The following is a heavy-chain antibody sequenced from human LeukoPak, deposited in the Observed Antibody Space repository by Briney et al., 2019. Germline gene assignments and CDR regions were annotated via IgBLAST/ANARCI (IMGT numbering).Heavy chain of an antibody. V-gene: IGHV3-11*01. D-gene: IGHD3-22*01. CDR2: ISSSGSTI. CDR3: ARVEFDYYDSSGPRAYYYGMDV. Sequence: GGSLRLSWAASGFIFSDYYMSWIRQAPVKGLEWVSYISSSGSTIYYADSEKGRFTISRDNAKNSLYLQMNSLRAEDTAVYYCARVEFDYYDSSGPRAYYYGMDVWGQGTTVTVSS. J-gene: IGHJ6*02. CDR1: GFIFSDYY.